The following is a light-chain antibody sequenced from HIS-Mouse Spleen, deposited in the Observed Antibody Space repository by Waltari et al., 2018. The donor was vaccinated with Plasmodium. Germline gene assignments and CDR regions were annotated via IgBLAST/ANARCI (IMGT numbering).Light chain of an antibody. J-gene: IGLJ1*01. Sequence: QSALTQPASVSGSPGQSITISCTGTSSDVGGYNYVSWYQQHHGKAPKLMIYAVSNRPSRFLQPFSGSKSGNTASLTISGLQAEDEADYYCSSYTSSSTLNYVFGTGTKVTVL. CDR3: SSYTSSSTLNYV. CDR1: SSDVGGYNY. CDR2: AVS. V-gene: IGLV2-14*03.